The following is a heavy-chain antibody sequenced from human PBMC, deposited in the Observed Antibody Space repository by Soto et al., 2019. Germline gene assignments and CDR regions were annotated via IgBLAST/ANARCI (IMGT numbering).Heavy chain of an antibody. J-gene: IGHJ6*02. V-gene: IGHV1-69*06. D-gene: IGHD2-8*01. CDR3: ERLLTWYYGMDG. CDR2: IIPIFGTA. CDR1: GGTFSSYA. Sequence: QVQLVQSGAEVKKPGSSVKVSCKASGGTFSSYAISWVRQAPGQGLEWMGGIIPIFGTANYAQKFQGRVTITADKSTSTAYMELSSLRAEDTAVYYCERLLTWYYGMDGWCQGTTVTVSS.